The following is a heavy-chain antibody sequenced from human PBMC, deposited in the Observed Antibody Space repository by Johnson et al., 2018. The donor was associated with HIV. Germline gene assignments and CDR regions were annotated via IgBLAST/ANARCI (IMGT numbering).Heavy chain of an antibody. CDR3: ATLMRETDYYGSGSHGAFDI. CDR2: IRSSGSTI. J-gene: IGHJ3*02. D-gene: IGHD3-10*01. CDR1: GFTFSNYA. V-gene: IGHV3-48*03. Sequence: EVHLLESGGGLVQPGGSLRLSCAASGFTFSNYAMSWVRQAPGTGLEWVQGIRSSGSTIYYADSVKGRITTSRENAKNSLYLQMNSLRAEYTAVYYCATLMRETDYYGSGSHGAFDIWGQGTMVTVSS.